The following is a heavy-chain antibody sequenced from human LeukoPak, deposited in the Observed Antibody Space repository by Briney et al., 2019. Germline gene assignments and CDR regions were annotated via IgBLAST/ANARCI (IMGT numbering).Heavy chain of an antibody. J-gene: IGHJ4*02. CDR2: ISSSGDRT. Sequence: GGSLRLSCAASGFTFSTYAMSWVRQAPGKGLEWVSSISSSGDRTFYADSVKDRFTISRDNSENTLYLQTSRLRAEDTAVYYCAKDRPNYHESNGHYYRPNGDYWGQGTLVTVSS. CDR1: GFTFSTYA. CDR3: AKDRPNYHESNGHYYRPNGDY. V-gene: IGHV3-23*01. D-gene: IGHD3-22*01.